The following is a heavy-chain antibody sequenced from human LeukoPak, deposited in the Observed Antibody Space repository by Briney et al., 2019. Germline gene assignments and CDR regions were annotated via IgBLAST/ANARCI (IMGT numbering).Heavy chain of an antibody. CDR1: GGTFSSYA. D-gene: IGHD3-10*01. CDR3: ARDKITMVRGVIIAETNFDY. CDR2: IIPILAIA. Sequence: ASVKVSCKASGGTFSSYAISWVRQAPGQGLEWMGRIIPILAIANYAQKFQGRVTITADKSTSTAYMELSSLRSEDTAVYYCARDKITMVRGVIIAETNFDYWGQGTLVTVSS. J-gene: IGHJ4*02. V-gene: IGHV1-69*04.